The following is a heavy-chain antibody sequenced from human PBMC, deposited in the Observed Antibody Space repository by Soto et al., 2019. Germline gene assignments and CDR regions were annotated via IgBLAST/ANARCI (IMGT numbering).Heavy chain of an antibody. Sequence: QVQLVESGGGVVQPGRSLRLSCAASGFTFSSYGMHWVRQAPGKGLEWVAVISYDGSNKYYADSVKGRFTISRDNSKNTLYLQMNSLRAEDTAVYYCAKEGDYGDYVSFDYWGQGTLVTVSS. CDR1: GFTFSSYG. CDR2: ISYDGSNK. V-gene: IGHV3-30*18. D-gene: IGHD4-17*01. J-gene: IGHJ4*02. CDR3: AKEGDYGDYVSFDY.